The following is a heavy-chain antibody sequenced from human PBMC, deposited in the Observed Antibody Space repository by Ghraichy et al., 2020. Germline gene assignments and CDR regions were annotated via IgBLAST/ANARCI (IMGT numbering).Heavy chain of an antibody. CDR1: GASISSYY. CDR2: TYFTDSP. Sequence: SETLSLTCTVSGASISSYYWTWIRQPAGKGLEWIGCTYFTDSPSYNPSLKSRITMSVDTSKKQISLRLSSVTAADTAVYYCASEGIAIPFGLDVWGPGTTVTVSS. CDR3: ASEGIAIPFGLDV. V-gene: IGHV4-4*07. J-gene: IGHJ6*02. D-gene: IGHD3-9*01.